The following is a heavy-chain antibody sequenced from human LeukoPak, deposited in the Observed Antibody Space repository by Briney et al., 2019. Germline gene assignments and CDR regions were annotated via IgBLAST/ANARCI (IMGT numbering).Heavy chain of an antibody. D-gene: IGHD3-10*01. V-gene: IGHV4-59*01. CDR1: GGSISSYY. J-gene: IGHJ3*02. CDR3: ARTFGELFPYDAFDI. CDR2: IYYSGST. Sequence: SETLSLTCTVSGGSISSYYWSWIRQPPGKGLEWIGYIYYSGSTNYNPSLKSRVTILVDTSKNQFSLKLSSVTAADTAVYYCARTFGELFPYDAFDIWGQGTMVTVSS.